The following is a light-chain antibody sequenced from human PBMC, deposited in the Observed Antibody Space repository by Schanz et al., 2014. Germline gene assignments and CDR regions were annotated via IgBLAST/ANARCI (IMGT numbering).Light chain of an antibody. CDR3: SSYTTNSAPGVV. Sequence: QSALTQPPSASGSPGQSVTISCTGTGSDVGGYNYVSWYQQHPGKAPKLMIYEVSKRPSGVPDRFSGSKSGNTASLTVSGLQADDEADYYCSSYTTNSAPGVVFGGGTKLTVL. CDR1: GSDVGGYNY. V-gene: IGLV2-8*01. CDR2: EVS. J-gene: IGLJ2*01.